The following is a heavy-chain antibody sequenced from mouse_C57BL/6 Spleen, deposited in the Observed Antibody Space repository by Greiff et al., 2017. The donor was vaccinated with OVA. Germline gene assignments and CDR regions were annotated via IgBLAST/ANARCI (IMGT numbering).Heavy chain of an antibody. Sequence: VQLQQPGAELVKPGASVKMSCTASGYTFTSYWITWVKQRPGQGLEWIGDIYPGSGSTNYNDTFKSKATLTVDTSSSTAYMQLSSLTSEDSAVYYCARRSGSCYYAMDYWGQGTSVTVSS. CDR1: GYTFTSYW. CDR2: IYPGSGST. J-gene: IGHJ4*01. V-gene: IGHV1-55*01. CDR3: ARRSGSCYYAMDY. D-gene: IGHD1-3*01.